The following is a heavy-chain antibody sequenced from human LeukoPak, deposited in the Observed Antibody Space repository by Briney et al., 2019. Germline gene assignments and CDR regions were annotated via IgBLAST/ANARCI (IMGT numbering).Heavy chain of an antibody. CDR2: ISSSSSTK. Sequence: GGSLRLSCAASGFTFITYTMIWVRQAPGKGLEWVSSISSSSSTKYYADSVKGRFTISRDNSKNMLYLQMNSLRAEDTAVYYCARQSGSSRLGDYFDYWGQGTLVTVSS. CDR1: GFTFITYT. V-gene: IGHV3-48*01. J-gene: IGHJ4*02. D-gene: IGHD6-13*01. CDR3: ARQSGSSRLGDYFDY.